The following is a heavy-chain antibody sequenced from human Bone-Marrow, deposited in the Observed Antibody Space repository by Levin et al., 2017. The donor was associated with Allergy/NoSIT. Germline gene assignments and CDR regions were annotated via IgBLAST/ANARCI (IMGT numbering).Heavy chain of an antibody. CDR1: GFTFSSYG. V-gene: IGHV3-21*01. D-gene: IGHD6-19*01. CDR2: ISGSGRHI. CDR3: ARDRGPFSSSMSFDY. J-gene: IGHJ4*01. Sequence: GGSLRLSCAGSGFTFSSYGMNWVRQAPGKGLEWVSSISGSGRHIYSSDSMKGRFTISRDNANNSLYLQMNSLRAEDTAIYYCARDRGPFSSSMSFDYWGHGTLVTVSS.